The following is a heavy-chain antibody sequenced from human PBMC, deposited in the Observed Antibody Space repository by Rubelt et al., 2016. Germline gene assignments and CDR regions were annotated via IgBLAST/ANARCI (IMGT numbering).Heavy chain of an antibody. CDR2: ISNDGTYK. D-gene: IGHD2-15*01. J-gene: IGHJ3*02. Sequence: GFTFSSYAMHWVRQAPGKGLEWVAVISNDGTYKFYADSVKGRFTISRDNSKNTLYVQMNSLTAGDTAVYFCARDWDVRYCGGSICYGDAFDIWGQGTMGTVSS. V-gene: IGHV3-30*04. CDR3: ARDWDVRYCGGSICYGDAFDI. CDR1: GFTFSSYA.